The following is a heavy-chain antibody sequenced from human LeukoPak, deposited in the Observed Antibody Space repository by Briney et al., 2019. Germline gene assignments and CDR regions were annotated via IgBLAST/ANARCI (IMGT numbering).Heavy chain of an antibody. CDR2: IRSGGGDT. J-gene: IGHJ4*02. CDR3: ARDYRSGNYLPLGY. D-gene: IGHD3-10*01. CDR1: GFTFSSYA. Sequence: GGSLRLSCAASGFTFSSYAMRWVRQAPGKGLEWVSRIRSGGGDTYYTDSVKGRFTISRDDSRNTLYLQMNSLRAEDTAVYYCARDYRSGNYLPLGYWGQGTLVTVSS. V-gene: IGHV3-23*01.